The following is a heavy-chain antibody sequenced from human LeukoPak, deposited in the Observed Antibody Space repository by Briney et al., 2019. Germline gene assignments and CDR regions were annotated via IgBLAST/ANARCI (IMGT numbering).Heavy chain of an antibody. Sequence: SQTLSLTCTVSGGSISSGEYYWSWIRQPPGKGLEWLGYIYYSGSINYNPSLKSRVTISVDTSKNQFSLKLSSVSAADTAVYYCARGRDVGPFDYWGQGTLVTVS. CDR1: GGSISSGEYY. CDR2: IYYSGSI. D-gene: IGHD5-24*01. CDR3: ARGRDVGPFDY. J-gene: IGHJ4*02. V-gene: IGHV4-61*08.